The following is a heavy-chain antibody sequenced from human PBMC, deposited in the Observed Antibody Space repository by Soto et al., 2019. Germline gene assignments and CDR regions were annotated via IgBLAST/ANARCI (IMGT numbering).Heavy chain of an antibody. CDR3: TRQTDAVQWLVVPTDYHFDS. CDR1: GFTFGGSA. D-gene: IGHD6-19*01. J-gene: IGHJ4*02. CDR2: IRSKTNSYAT. Sequence: GSLRLSCAASGFTFGGSAMHWVRQASGKGLEWVGHIRSKTNSYATAYAESVKGRFTISRDDSMNTAYLQMNSLKTEDTAVYFCTRQTDAVQWLVVPTDYHFDSWGQGT. V-gene: IGHV3-73*01.